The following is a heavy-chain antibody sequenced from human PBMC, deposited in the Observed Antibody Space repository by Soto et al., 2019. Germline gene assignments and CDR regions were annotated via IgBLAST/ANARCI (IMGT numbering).Heavy chain of an antibody. Sequence: SVKVSCKASGGAFSSYTISLVRQAPGQGLEWMGRIIPILGIANYAQKFQGRVTITADKSTSTAYMELSSLRSEDTAVYYCARLLVLDYYYGMDVWGQGTTVTVSS. CDR1: GGAFSSYT. CDR3: ARLLVLDYYYGMDV. J-gene: IGHJ6*02. D-gene: IGHD6-13*01. V-gene: IGHV1-69*02. CDR2: IIPILGIA.